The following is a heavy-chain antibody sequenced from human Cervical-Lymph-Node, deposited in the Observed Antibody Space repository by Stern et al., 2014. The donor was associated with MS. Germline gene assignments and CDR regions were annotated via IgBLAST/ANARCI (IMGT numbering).Heavy chain of an antibody. CDR3: ARARPVFYWFDP. Sequence: MQLVESGPEVKKPGSSVKVSCKASGGTFSSYAISWVRQAPGQGLEWMGRIHPIFGTANYSQKFQGRVTITADESTSTAYMELSSLRSEDTAVYYWARARPVFYWFDPWGQGTLVTVSS. V-gene: IGHV1-69*18. J-gene: IGHJ5*02. D-gene: IGHD3-16*01. CDR2: IHPIFGTA. CDR1: GGTFSSYA.